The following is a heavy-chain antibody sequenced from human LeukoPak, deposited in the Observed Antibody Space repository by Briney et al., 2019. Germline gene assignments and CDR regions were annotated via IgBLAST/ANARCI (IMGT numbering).Heavy chain of an antibody. Sequence: GGSLRLSCAASGFTFSSYSMNWVRQAPGKGLEWVSYISSSSSTIYYADSVKGRFTISRDNAKNSLYLQMNSLGAEDTAVYYCARKGLGGELGGFDSWGQGTLVTVSS. D-gene: IGHD1-7*01. CDR3: ARKGLGGELGGFDS. CDR2: ISSSSSTI. CDR1: GFTFSSYS. V-gene: IGHV3-48*01. J-gene: IGHJ4*02.